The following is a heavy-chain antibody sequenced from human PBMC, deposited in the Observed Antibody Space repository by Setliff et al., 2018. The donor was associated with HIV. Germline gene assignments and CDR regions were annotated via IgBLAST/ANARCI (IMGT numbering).Heavy chain of an antibody. CDR3: AKGAGFYGDYTFDY. J-gene: IGHJ4*02. D-gene: IGHD4-17*01. V-gene: IGHV4-39*01. CDR2: IYYSGST. CDR1: SASISSSGYY. Sequence: PSETLSLTCTVSSASISSSGYYWGWIRQPPGKGLEWIGSIYYSGSTYYNPSLKSRVTISVDTSKNQFSLKLSSVTAADTAVYYCAKGAGFYGDYTFDYWGQGNLVTVSS.